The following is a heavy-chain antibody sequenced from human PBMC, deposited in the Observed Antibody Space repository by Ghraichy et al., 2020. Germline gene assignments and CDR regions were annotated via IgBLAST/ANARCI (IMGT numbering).Heavy chain of an antibody. J-gene: IGHJ4*02. Sequence: SETLSLTCTVSGGSISSYYWSWIRQPPGKGLEWIGYIYYSGSTNYNPSLKSRVTISVDTSKNQFSLKLSSVTAADTAVYYCARGPEDGYNYFDYWGQGTLVTVSS. V-gene: IGHV4-59*01. CDR1: GGSISSYY. CDR3: ARGPEDGYNYFDY. CDR2: IYYSGST. D-gene: IGHD5-24*01.